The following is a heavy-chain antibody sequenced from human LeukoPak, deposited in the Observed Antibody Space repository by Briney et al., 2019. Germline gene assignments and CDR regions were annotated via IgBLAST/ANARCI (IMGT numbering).Heavy chain of an antibody. CDR3: ARRYGSGSFDY. D-gene: IGHD3-10*01. CDR1: GGSISSYY. Sequence: SSETLSLTCTVSGGSISSYYWSWIRQPPGKGLEWIGYIYYSGSTNYNPSLKSRVTISVDTSKNQFSLKLSSVTAADTAVYYCARRYGSGSFDYWGQGTLVTVSS. CDR2: IYYSGST. V-gene: IGHV4-59*08. J-gene: IGHJ4*02.